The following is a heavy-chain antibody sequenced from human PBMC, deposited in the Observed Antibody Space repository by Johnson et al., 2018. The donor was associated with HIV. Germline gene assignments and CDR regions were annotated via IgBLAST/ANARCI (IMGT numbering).Heavy chain of an antibody. CDR3: ARHAGGDFTYGLFQH. D-gene: IGHD4-17*01. J-gene: IGHJ1*01. CDR2: ISYDGSNK. V-gene: IGHV3-30*03. Sequence: QVQLVESGGGVVQPGRSLRLSCAASGFTFSSYDMHWVRQATGKGLEWVAIISYDGSNKYYAASVWGRFTIFRDNAKNSLYIKMSGQREEDTALYYCARHAGGDFTYGLFQHWGRGTLVTVSS. CDR1: GFTFSSYD.